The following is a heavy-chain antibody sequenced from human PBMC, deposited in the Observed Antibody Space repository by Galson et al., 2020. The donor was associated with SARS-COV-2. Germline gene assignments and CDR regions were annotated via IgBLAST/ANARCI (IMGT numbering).Heavy chain of an antibody. V-gene: IGHV3-30-3*01. Sequence: PGGSLRLSCAASGFTFSSYAMHWVRQAPGKGLEWVAVISYDGSNKYYADSVKGRFTISRDNSKNTLYLQMNSLRAEDTAVYYCARGGDGYNYYFDYWGQGTLVTVSS. D-gene: IGHD5-12*01. J-gene: IGHJ4*02. CDR1: GFTFSSYA. CDR2: ISYDGSNK. CDR3: ARGGDGYNYYFDY.